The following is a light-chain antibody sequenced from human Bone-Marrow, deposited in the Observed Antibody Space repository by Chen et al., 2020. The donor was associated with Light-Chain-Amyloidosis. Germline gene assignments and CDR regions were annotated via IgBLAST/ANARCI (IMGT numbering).Light chain of an antibody. Sequence: DVQMTQSPSSVSAFVGDRVTITCRASQSINNYLVRYQQRPGNAPKLLIYPASTLQSGVPSRCRGGGSGTDFTLTISSLQPEDVATYYCQQANNFPLTFGGGTKVEIK. J-gene: IGKJ4*01. CDR2: PAS. CDR3: QQANNFPLT. V-gene: IGKV1-12*01. CDR1: QSINNY.